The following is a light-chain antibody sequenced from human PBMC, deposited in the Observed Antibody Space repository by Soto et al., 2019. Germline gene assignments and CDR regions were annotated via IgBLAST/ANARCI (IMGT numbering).Light chain of an antibody. Sequence: EIVLTQSPATLSLSPGERATLSCRASQSVSSYLAGYQQKPGQAPRLLIYDASNRASGIPARFSGSGSGTDFTLTSSSLEPENFAVYYWQQRSNWPPWTFGQGTKVEIK. CDR1: QSVSSY. V-gene: IGKV3-11*01. CDR3: QQRSNWPPWT. J-gene: IGKJ1*01. CDR2: DAS.